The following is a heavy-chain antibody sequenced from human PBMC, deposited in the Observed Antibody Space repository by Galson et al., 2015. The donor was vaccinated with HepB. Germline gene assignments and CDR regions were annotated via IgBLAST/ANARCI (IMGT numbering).Heavy chain of an antibody. CDR3: ARDDGHIRFLEWLPYAGMDV. D-gene: IGHD3-3*01. J-gene: IGHJ6*02. Sequence: SVKVSCKASGYTFTSYAMHWVRQAPGQRLEWMGWINAGNGNTKYSQKFQGRVTITRDTSASTAYMELSSLRSEDTAVYYCARDDGHIRFLEWLPYAGMDVWGQGTTVTVSS. V-gene: IGHV1-3*01. CDR2: INAGNGNT. CDR1: GYTFTSYA.